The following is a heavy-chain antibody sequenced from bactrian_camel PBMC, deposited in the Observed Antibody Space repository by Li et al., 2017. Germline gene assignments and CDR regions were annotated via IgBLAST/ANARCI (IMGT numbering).Heavy chain of an antibody. J-gene: IGHJ4*01. CDR1: GYTYQLNC. V-gene: IGHV3S53*01. D-gene: IGHD2*01. CDR2: IGGDSIT. CDR3: AAARTPCPPVVQAVTRYTY. Sequence: QVQLVESGGGSVQTGGSLRLSCTALGYTYQLNCMGFYRQAPGKGREGVAVIGGDSITNYADSVKGRFTISQDNGKGTLYLRMNSLKPEDTAKYYCAAARTPCPPVVQAVTRYTYRGQGTQVTVS.